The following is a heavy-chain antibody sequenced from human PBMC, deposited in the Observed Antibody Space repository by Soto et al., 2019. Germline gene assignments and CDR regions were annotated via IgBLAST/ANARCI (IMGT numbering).Heavy chain of an antibody. D-gene: IGHD2-15*01. V-gene: IGHV4-4*02. J-gene: IGHJ4*02. CDR3: ATLPPRVVASLLPIPT. CDR1: GGSISSSNW. CDR2: TYHTGIP. Sequence: VQLRQSGPGLVKPSGTLSLTCAVSGGSISSSNWWTWVRQAPGKGLEWIGETYHTGIPSYNPSLKGRVTIPVDKSNTQFSRTLNSVTAADTAVYYCATLPPRVVASLLPIPTWGQGTLVTVSS.